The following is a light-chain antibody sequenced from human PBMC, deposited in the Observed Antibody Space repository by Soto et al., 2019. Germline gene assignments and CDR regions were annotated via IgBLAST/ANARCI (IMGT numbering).Light chain of an antibody. Sequence: QSALTQPASVSGSRGQSINISCTATSRDVGRYNYVSWFQQHPGKVPILIIYDVSNWPSGVSDRFSGSKSGNTASLTISGLQPEDEADYYCSSFKSSSTFVFGTGTKVTVL. V-gene: IGLV2-14*03. CDR2: DVS. J-gene: IGLJ1*01. CDR3: SSFKSSSTFV. CDR1: SRDVGRYNY.